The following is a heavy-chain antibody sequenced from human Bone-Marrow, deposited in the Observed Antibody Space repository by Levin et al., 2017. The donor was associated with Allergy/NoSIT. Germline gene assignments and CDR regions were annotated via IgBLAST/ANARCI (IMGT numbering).Heavy chain of an antibody. CDR1: GYTFTSYD. CDR3: ARMNYYDTTGNWFDP. CDR2: MNPSNGNT. D-gene: IGHD3-22*01. J-gene: IGHJ5*02. Sequence: GESLKISCKASGYTFTSYDINWVRQAPGQGLEWMGWMNPSNGNTGYAQKFQGRVTMTRNTSISTAYMELSSLRSEDTAVFYCARMNYYDTTGNWFDPWGQGTLVTVSS. V-gene: IGHV1-8*01.